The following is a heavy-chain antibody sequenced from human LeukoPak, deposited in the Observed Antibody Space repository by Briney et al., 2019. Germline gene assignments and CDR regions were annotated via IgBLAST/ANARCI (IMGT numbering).Heavy chain of an antibody. Sequence: GGSLRLSCAASGFTFSGSGMSWVRQAPGKGLEWISSSGDSDGSTYYADSLKGQFTISRDNSKNTLYLQMNNLRAEDTAVYYCAKGGCRGTCNPLAYWGQGALVTVSP. J-gene: IGHJ4*02. CDR3: AKGGCRGTCNPLAY. D-gene: IGHD2-15*01. CDR1: GFTFSGSG. V-gene: IGHV3-23*01. CDR2: SGDSDGST.